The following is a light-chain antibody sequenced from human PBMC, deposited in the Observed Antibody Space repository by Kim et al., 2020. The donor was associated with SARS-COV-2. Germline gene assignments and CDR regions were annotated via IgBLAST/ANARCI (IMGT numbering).Light chain of an antibody. CDR3: NSRDSSGNHLYV. J-gene: IGLJ1*01. V-gene: IGLV3-19*01. CDR1: SLRSYY. CDR2: VKN. Sequence: SSELTQDPAVSVALGQTVRITCQGDSLRSYYASWYQQKPGQAPVLVIYVKNNRPSGIPDRFSGSSSGNTASLTITGAQAEDEADYYCNSRDSSGNHLYVFGTGTKVTVL.